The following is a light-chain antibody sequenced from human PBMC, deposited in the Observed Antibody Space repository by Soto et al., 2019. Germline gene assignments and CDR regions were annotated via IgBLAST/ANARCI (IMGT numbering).Light chain of an antibody. V-gene: IGKV1-39*01. CDR3: QQTYSAPIT. CDR2: ASN. Sequence: DIQMTQSPSALYASIGDRVTLTCRASQSISSYLNWYQQKPGKVPKLLIHASNNLQSGVTSRFSGRGAGTDFTLTISTLQPEDFATYYCQQTYSAPITVGQGTRLEIK. CDR1: QSISSY. J-gene: IGKJ5*01.